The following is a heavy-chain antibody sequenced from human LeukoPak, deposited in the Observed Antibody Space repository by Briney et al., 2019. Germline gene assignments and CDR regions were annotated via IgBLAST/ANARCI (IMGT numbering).Heavy chain of an antibody. Sequence: SETLSLTCTVSGASISSYFWSWVRQPPGKGLEWIGYIYDSGSTNYNPSLTSRVTISVDTSKNHFSLKLNSVTAADTALYYCARQMYLGGMDVWGQGTTVTVSS. CDR1: GASISSYF. D-gene: IGHD2-8*01. V-gene: IGHV4-59*08. CDR3: ARQMYLGGMDV. CDR2: IYDSGST. J-gene: IGHJ6*02.